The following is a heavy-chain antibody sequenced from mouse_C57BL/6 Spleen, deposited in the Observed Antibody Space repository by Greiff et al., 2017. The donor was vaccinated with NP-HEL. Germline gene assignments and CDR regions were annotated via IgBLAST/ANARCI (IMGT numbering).Heavy chain of an antibody. J-gene: IGHJ1*03. Sequence: QVQVQQPGAELVKPGASVKLSCKASGYTFTSYWMQWVKQRPGQGLEWIGEIDPSDSYTNYNQKFKGKATLTVDTSSSTAYMQLSSLTSEDSAVYYCARSGLYYGSSHWYFDVWGTGTTVTVSS. D-gene: IGHD1-1*01. CDR1: GYTFTSYW. V-gene: IGHV1-50*01. CDR3: ARSGLYYGSSHWYFDV. CDR2: IDPSDSYT.